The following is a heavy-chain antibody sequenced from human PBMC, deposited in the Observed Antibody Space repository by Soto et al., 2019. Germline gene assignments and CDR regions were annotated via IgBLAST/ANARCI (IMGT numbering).Heavy chain of an antibody. V-gene: IGHV3-21*04. CDR3: AKDLRAGGNSAFYFGF. D-gene: IGHD3-16*01. CDR1: GFTFSVYD. J-gene: IGHJ4*02. Sequence: RGPLRLSCEASGFTFSVYDMIWVLHAPGKALEWISPISSNSDYKYYEDSLKGRFTVSRDNSHNTLYLQVHSLTPEDTAVYYCAKDLRAGGNSAFYFGFWGQGAQVTLS. CDR2: ISSNSDYK.